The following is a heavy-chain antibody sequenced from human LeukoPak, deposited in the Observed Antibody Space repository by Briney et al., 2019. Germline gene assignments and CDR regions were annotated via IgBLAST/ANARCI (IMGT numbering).Heavy chain of an antibody. CDR3: ARDPIAVAASPYDAFDI. J-gene: IGHJ3*02. D-gene: IGHD6-19*01. Sequence: GGSLRLSCAASGFTFDDYAMHWVRQAPGKGLEWVSGISWNSGSIGYADSVKGRFTISRDNAKNSLYLQMNSLRAEDTAVYYCARDPIAVAASPYDAFDIWGQGTMVTVSS. CDR1: GFTFDDYA. V-gene: IGHV3-9*01. CDR2: ISWNSGSI.